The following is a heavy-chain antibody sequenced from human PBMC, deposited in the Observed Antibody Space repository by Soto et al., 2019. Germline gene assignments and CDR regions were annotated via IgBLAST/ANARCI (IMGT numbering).Heavy chain of an antibody. V-gene: IGHV3-7*05. CDR1: GVFLKNCS. D-gene: IGHD2-21*01. CDR2: IKEDGSEK. CDR3: AKERFFCGGGCHHGHVFDI. J-gene: IGHJ3*02. Sequence: GEALRDSLGASGVFLKNCSMNVGRQAPEKAMEGVGGIKEDGSEKYYADSMEGRFIISRDNAKNSLHLQVDSLGAEDTAVYYCAKERFFCGGGCHHGHVFDIRAQRSMVTSSS.